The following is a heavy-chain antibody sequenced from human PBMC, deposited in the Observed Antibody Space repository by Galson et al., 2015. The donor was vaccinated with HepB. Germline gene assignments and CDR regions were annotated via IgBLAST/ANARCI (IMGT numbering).Heavy chain of an antibody. J-gene: IGHJ4*02. CDR1: GFTFSSYA. CDR2: ISYDGGNK. Sequence: SLRLSCAASGFTFSSYAMHWVRQAPGKGLEWVAVISYDGGNKYYADSMKGRFTISRGNSKNTLYLQMNSLRAEDTAMYYCARDQSGWHYFDYWGQGTLVTVSS. D-gene: IGHD6-19*01. V-gene: IGHV3-30*04. CDR3: ARDQSGWHYFDY.